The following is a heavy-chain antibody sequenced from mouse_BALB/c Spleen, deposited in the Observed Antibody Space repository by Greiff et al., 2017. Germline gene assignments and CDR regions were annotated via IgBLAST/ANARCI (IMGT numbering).Heavy chain of an antibody. D-gene: IGHD2-1*01. Sequence: VQLKESGAELVKPGASVKLSCTASGFNIKDTYMHWVKQRPEQGLEWIGRIDPANGNTKYDPKFQGKATITADTSSNTAYLQLSSLTSEDTAVYYCARDYYGNYGDFDYWGQGTTLTVSS. J-gene: IGHJ2*01. CDR2: IDPANGNT. CDR1: GFNIKDTY. CDR3: ARDYYGNYGDFDY. V-gene: IGHV14-3*02.